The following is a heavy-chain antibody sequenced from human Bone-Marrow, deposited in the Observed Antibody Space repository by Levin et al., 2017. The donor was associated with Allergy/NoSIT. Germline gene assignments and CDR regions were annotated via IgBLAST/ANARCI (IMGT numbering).Heavy chain of an antibody. CDR1: GGTFSSYA. CDR3: ARGIGSGWPTPKTSYNWFDP. J-gene: IGHJ5*02. V-gene: IGHV1-69*13. Sequence: SVKVSCKASGGTFSSYAISWVRQAPGQGLEWMGGIIPIFGTANYAQKFQGRVTITADESTSTAYMELSSLRSEDTAVYYCARGIGSGWPTPKTSYNWFDPWGQGTLVTVSS. D-gene: IGHD6-19*01. CDR2: IIPIFGTA.